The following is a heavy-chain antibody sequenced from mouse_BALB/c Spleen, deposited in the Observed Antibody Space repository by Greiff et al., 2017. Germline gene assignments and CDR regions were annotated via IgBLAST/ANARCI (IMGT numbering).Heavy chain of an antibody. CDR2: IDPETGGT. Sequence: QVQLKESGAELVRPGASVTLSCKASGYTFTDYEMHWVKQTPVHGLEWIGAIDPETGGTAYNQKFKGKATLTADKSSSTAYMELRSLTSEDSAVYYCTKGSEGFAYWGQGTLVTVSA. CDR3: TKGSEGFAY. CDR1: GYTFTDYE. J-gene: IGHJ3*01. V-gene: IGHV1-15*01.